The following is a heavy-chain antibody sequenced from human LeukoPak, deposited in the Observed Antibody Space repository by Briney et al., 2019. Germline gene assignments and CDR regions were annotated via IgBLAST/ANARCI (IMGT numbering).Heavy chain of an antibody. D-gene: IGHD3-16*01. CDR3: ARDYDQETPRGMDV. V-gene: IGHV3-11*01. CDR1: GFTFSDSY. CDR2: ISGGSSDI. Sequence: PGGSLRLSCAASGFTFSDSYMSWIRQAPGQGLEWLGYISGGSSDIYHIDSVRGRFSISRDNADNSLYLQMNNLRAEDTAIYYCARDYDQETPRGMDVWGQGTTVTVSS. J-gene: IGHJ6*02.